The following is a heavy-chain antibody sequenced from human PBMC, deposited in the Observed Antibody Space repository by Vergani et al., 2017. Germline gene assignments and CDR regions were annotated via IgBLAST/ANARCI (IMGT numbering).Heavy chain of an antibody. D-gene: IGHD3-3*01. V-gene: IGHV3-53*05. J-gene: IGHJ6*03. CDR1: GFSVSNNY. Sequence: EVQLVETGGGLIQPGGSLRLSCVVSGFSVSNNYMSWVRHRPGKGLEWVSYISSSSNYIYYADSVKGRFTISRDNSKNTLYLQMNSLRAEDTAVYYCAKSGGPHDFWSGYYYYYMDVWGKGTTVTVSS. CDR3: AKSGGPHDFWSGYYYYYMDV. CDR2: ISSSSNYI.